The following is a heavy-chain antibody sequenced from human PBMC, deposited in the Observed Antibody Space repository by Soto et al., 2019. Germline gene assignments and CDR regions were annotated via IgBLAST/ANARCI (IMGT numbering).Heavy chain of an antibody. CDR1: GGTFSSYA. CDR3: ALPQTHISVFIANEWRRKDAFAI. J-gene: IGHJ3*02. D-gene: IGHD2-21*01. Sequence: SVKVSCKASGGTFSSYAISWVRQAPGQGLEWMGGIIPIFGTGNYAQKFQGRVTITADESMSTAYMALSSLRSEDTAVYYCALPQTHISVFIANEWRRKDAFAIWGQGTMVTVSS. CDR2: IIPIFGTG. V-gene: IGHV1-69*13.